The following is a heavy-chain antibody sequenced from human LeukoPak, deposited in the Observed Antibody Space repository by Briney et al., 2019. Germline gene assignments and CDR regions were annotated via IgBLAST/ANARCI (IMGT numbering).Heavy chain of an antibody. CDR3: VRWRDGYIYDY. V-gene: IGHV1-2*02. CDR1: GYTFTGYY. Sequence: ASVKVSCKASGYTFTGYYMHWVRRAPGQGLEWMGWVKGDSGVTYYAQEFQGRVTMTRDTSINTAYMELSRLRSDDTAVYYCVRWRDGYIYDYWGQGTLVTVSS. CDR2: VKGDSGVT. J-gene: IGHJ4*02. D-gene: IGHD5-24*01.